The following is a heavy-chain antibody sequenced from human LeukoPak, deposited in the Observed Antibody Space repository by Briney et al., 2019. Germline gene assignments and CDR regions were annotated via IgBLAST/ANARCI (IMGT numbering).Heavy chain of an antibody. D-gene: IGHD3-10*01. CDR1: GVTFSSYG. J-gene: IGHJ5*02. V-gene: IGHV3-33*01. CDR3: ARGGETAASHLLFDP. Sequence: GGSLRLSCAASGVTFSSYGMHWVRQAPGKGLEWVAVIWYDLSNKYYADSVKGRFTISRDNSKNTPYLQMNSLRAEDTAVYYCARGGETAASHLLFDPWGQGTLVTVST. CDR2: IWYDLSNK.